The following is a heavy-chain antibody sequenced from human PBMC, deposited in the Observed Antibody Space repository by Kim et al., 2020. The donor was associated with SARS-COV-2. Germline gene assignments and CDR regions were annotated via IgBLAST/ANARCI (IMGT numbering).Heavy chain of an antibody. D-gene: IGHD6-6*01. CDR3: ASEKYSSSQFDYYYYGMDV. Sequence: GASLKISCKGSGYSFTSYWISWVRQMPGKGLAWMGRIDPSDSYTNYSPSFQGHVTISADKSISTAYLQWSSLKASDTAMYYCASEKYSSSQFDYYYYGMDVWGQGTTVTVSS. J-gene: IGHJ6*02. V-gene: IGHV5-10-1*01. CDR1: GYSFTSYW. CDR2: IDPSDSYT.